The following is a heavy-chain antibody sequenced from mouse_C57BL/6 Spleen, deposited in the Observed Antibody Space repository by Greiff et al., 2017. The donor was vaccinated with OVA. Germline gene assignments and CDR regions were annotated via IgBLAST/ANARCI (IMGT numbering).Heavy chain of an antibody. CDR3: ARTYGSNYGFAY. V-gene: IGHV3-6*01. J-gene: IGHJ3*01. CDR1: GYSITSGYY. D-gene: IGHD1-1*01. CDR2: ISYDGSN. Sequence: ESGPGLVKPSQSLSLTCSVTGYSITSGYYWNWIRQFPGNNLEWMGYISYDGSNNYNPSLKNRISITRDTSKNQLFLKLNSVTTEDAATYYCARTYGSNYGFAYWGQGTLVTVSA.